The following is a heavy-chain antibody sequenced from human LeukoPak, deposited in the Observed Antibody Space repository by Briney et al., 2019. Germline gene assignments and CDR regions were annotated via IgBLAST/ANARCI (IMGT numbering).Heavy chain of an antibody. D-gene: IGHD4-11*01. CDR1: GFTFSSCS. CDR2: ITSSSGYI. J-gene: IGHJ4*02. V-gene: IGHV3-21*01. CDR3: ARAGVVDYSNYGSATFDY. Sequence: GGSLGLSCTASGFTFSSCSMNWVRQAPGKGLEWVSSITSSSGYIRYADSVNGRFTISRDNAKNSLYLQMDSLRAEDTALYYCARAGVVDYSNYGSATFDYWGQGTLVTVSS.